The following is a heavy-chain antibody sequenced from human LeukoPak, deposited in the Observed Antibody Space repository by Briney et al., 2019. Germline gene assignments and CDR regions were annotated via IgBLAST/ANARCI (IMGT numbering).Heavy chain of an antibody. J-gene: IGHJ3*02. CDR1: GFTFAAYT. D-gene: IGHD3-9*01. CDR2: LTASGDVT. Sequence: PGGSLRLSCVASGFTFAAYTMSWVRHAPGKGLEWVSSLTASGDVTSYSDSVKGRFTISRDNSKNTLFLQMNSLRAEDSAFYYCAKGDDDKGFDIWGQGTMVTVSS. CDR3: AKGDDDKGFDI. V-gene: IGHV3-23*01.